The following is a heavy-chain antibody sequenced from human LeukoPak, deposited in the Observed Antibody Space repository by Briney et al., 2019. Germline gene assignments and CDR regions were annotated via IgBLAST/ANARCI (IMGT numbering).Heavy chain of an antibody. CDR1: GYTFTSYG. CDR2: ISAYNGNT. Sequence: ASVKVPCKASGYTFTSYGISWVRQAPGQGLEWMGWISAYNGNTNYAQKLQGRVTMTTDTSTSTAYMELRSLRSDDTAVYYCARCGDSSGYYSLADAFDIWGQGTMVTVSS. D-gene: IGHD3-22*01. J-gene: IGHJ3*02. V-gene: IGHV1-18*01. CDR3: ARCGDSSGYYSLADAFDI.